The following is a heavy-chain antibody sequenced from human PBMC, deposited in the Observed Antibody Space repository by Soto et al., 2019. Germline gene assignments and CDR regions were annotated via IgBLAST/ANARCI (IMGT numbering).Heavy chain of an antibody. CDR3: ARQTGKRFYGMDV. D-gene: IGHD1-1*01. CDR2: IYPGDSDT. CDR1: GCSFTSYW. V-gene: IGHV5-51*01. Sequence: GESLKISCKGSGCSFTSYWIGWVRQMPGKGLEWMGIIYPGDSDTRYGPSFQGQVTISADKSISTAYLQWSSLKASDTAMYYCARQTGKRFYGMDVWGQGTTVTVSS. J-gene: IGHJ6*02.